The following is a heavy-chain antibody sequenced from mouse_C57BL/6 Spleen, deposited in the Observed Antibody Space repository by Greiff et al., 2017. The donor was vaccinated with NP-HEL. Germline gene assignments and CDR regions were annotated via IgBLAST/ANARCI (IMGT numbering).Heavy chain of an antibody. CDR1: GYTFTDYY. CDR2: ITPYNGGS. Sequence: VQLQQSGPVLVKPGASVKMSCKASGYTFTDYYMNWVTQSPGKSLEWIAVITPYNGGSSYHQQLNGKATLTIDKSSSTAYMELNSLTSEDSAVYYCARIYYYGSSYVWYFDVWGTGTTVTVSS. D-gene: IGHD1-1*01. CDR3: ARIYYYGSSYVWYFDV. V-gene: IGHV1-19*01. J-gene: IGHJ1*03.